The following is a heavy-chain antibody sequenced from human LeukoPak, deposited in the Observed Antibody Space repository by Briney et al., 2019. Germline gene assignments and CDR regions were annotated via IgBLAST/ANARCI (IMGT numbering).Heavy chain of an antibody. CDR1: GFTFSTYA. CDR2: LSGSGSSA. J-gene: IGHJ4*02. V-gene: IGHV3-23*01. Sequence: GGSPRLSCAASGFTFSTYAMSWVRQAPGKGLEWVSGLSGSGSSAYYADSVKGRFPISRDNSKNTLYLQMNSLRPEDTAVYYCAKGLTNLGDDWGQGTLITVSS. CDR3: AKGLTNLGDD. D-gene: IGHD3-9*01.